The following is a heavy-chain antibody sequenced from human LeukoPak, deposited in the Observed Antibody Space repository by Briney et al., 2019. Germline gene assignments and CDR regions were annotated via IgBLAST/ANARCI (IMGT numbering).Heavy chain of an antibody. CDR1: GFTFSSYS. CDR3: ARETGPDYYYYYMDV. V-gene: IGHV3-21*01. J-gene: IGHJ6*03. Sequence: GGSLRLSCAASGFTFSSYSMNWVRKAPGKGLEGVSSISSSSSYIYYADSVKGRFTISRDNAKNSLYLQMNSLRAEDTAVYYCARETGPDYYYYYMDVWGKGTTVTVSS. CDR2: ISSSSSYI.